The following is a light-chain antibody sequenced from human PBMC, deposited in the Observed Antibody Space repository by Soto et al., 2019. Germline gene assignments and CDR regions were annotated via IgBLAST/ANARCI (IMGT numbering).Light chain of an antibody. CDR2: GAS. J-gene: IGKJ4*01. Sequence: EIELTQAPGTLSLSPGERATLSCRASQRLPSNYLAWYQQRPGKAPRLLMYGASTSATGIPDRFSGSGSGTDVTLNIARLEPDDSAVYFCQKDSSFHTFGGGSKVEIK. V-gene: IGKV3-20*01. CDR3: QKDSSFHT. CDR1: QRLPSNY.